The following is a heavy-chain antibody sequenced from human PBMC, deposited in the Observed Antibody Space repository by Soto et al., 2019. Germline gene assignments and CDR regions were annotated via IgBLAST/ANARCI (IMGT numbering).Heavy chain of an antibody. CDR3: ARAEDDILTGPYYYYYGMDV. Sequence: VASVKVSCKASGGTFSSYAISWVRQAPGQGLEWMGGIIPIFGTANYAQKFQGRVTITADKSTSTAYMELSSLRSEDTAVYYCARAEDDILTGPYYYYYGMDVWGQGTTVTVSS. J-gene: IGHJ6*02. CDR2: IIPIFGTA. D-gene: IGHD3-9*01. CDR1: GGTFSSYA. V-gene: IGHV1-69*06.